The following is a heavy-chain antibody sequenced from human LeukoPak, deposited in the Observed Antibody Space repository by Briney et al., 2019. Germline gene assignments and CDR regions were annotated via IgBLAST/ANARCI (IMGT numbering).Heavy chain of an antibody. CDR1: GGSISSYY. CDR3: AGVSGLWSADYYYYMDV. D-gene: IGHD5-18*01. Sequence: PSETLSLTCTVSGGSISSYYWSWIRQPAGKGLEWIGRIYTSGSTNYNPSLKSRVTMSVDTSKNQFSLKLSSVTAADTAVYYCAGVSGLWSADYYYYMDVWGKGTTVTVSS. CDR2: IYTSGST. V-gene: IGHV4-4*07. J-gene: IGHJ6*03.